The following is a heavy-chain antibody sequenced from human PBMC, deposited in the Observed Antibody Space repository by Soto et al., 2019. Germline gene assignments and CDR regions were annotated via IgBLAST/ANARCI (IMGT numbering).Heavy chain of an antibody. Sequence: ASVKVSCKASGYTFTSHAIHWVRQAPGQRLEWMGWINAGNGNTKYSQKFQGRVTITRDTSASTAYMELSSLRSEDTAVYYCARDLAFGLSDYWGQGTLVTVSS. CDR1: GYTFTSHA. J-gene: IGHJ4*02. V-gene: IGHV1-3*01. CDR2: INAGNGNT. D-gene: IGHD3-10*01. CDR3: ARDLAFGLSDY.